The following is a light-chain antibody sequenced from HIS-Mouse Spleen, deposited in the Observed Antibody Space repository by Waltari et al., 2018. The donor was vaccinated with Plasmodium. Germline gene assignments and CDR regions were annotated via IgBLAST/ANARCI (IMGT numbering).Light chain of an antibody. J-gene: IGLJ3*02. Sequence: SSELTQPPSVSVSPGPTARITCSGDALPKKYAYWYQQKSGQAHVLVIYEDSKRPSGLPERFSGSSSGTMATLTISGAQVEDEADYYCYSTDSSGNHRVFGGGTKLTVL. CDR2: EDS. V-gene: IGLV3-10*01. CDR1: ALPKKY. CDR3: YSTDSSGNHRV.